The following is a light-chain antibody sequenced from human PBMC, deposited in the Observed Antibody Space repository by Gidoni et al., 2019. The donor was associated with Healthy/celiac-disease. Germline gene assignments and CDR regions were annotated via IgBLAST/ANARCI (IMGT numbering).Light chain of an antibody. CDR2: GNS. Sequence: QSALTPPPSVSGAPGQRVTISCPGSSPNIGAGYDVHWYQQLPGTAPKLLIYGNSNRPSGVPDRFSGSKSGTSASLAITGLQAEDEADYYCQSYDSSLSGWVFGGGTKLTVL. CDR3: QSYDSSLSGWV. V-gene: IGLV1-40*01. CDR1: SPNIGAGYD. J-gene: IGLJ3*02.